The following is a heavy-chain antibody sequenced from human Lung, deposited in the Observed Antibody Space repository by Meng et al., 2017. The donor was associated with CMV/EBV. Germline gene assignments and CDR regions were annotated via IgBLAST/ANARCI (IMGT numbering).Heavy chain of an antibody. CDR3: ARGGYYDFWIGYSYYYYYGMDV. Sequence: SETLSLXCTVSGGSISSYYWSWIRQPPGKGLEWIGYIYYSGSTNYNPSLKSRVTISVDTSKNQFSLKLSSLTAANTAVYYCARGGYYDFWIGYSYYYYYGMDVWXRGTXVTVSS. D-gene: IGHD3-3*01. CDR2: IYYSGST. V-gene: IGHV4-59*01. CDR1: GGSISSYY. J-gene: IGHJ6*02.